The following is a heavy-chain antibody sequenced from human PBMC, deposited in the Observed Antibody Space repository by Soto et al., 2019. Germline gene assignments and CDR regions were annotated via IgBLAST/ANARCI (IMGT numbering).Heavy chain of an antibody. Sequence: GGSLRLSCAASGFTFSSYGMHWVRQAPGKGLEWVAVIWYDGSNKYYADSVKGRFTISRDNSKNTLYLQMNSLRAEDTAVYYCAREVSSGWPPLYYYYGMDVWGQGTTVTVSS. CDR3: AREVSSGWPPLYYYYGMDV. V-gene: IGHV3-33*01. D-gene: IGHD6-19*01. CDR1: GFTFSSYG. J-gene: IGHJ6*02. CDR2: IWYDGSNK.